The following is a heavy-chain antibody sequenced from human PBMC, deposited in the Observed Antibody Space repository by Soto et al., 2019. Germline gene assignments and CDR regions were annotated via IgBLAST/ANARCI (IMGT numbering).Heavy chain of an antibody. CDR2: INGDASSI. Sequence: GGSLRFSCAASGFTFSSYWMHWVRQVPGEGLVWVSRINGDASSIGYADFVEGRFTISRDNAKNTLFLQMNSLRAEDTAVYYCARDIRSLVGAPLLDWGQGTLVTVSS. V-gene: IGHV3-74*01. J-gene: IGHJ4*02. D-gene: IGHD2-15*01. CDR3: ARDIRSLVGAPLLD. CDR1: GFTFSSYW.